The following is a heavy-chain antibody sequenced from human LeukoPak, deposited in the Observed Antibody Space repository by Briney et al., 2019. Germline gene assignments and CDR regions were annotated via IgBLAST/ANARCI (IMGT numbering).Heavy chain of an antibody. CDR1: GFPFSYYI. Sequence: GGSLRLSCAASGFPFSYYIMNWVRQAPGKGLEWVSSITSSNSIYYAECVQGRFPVYRDNAKISVYPQMDSLRADDTAVYYCARDFEERGYYLADFDYWGQGTLVTVSS. D-gene: IGHD3-22*01. J-gene: IGHJ4*02. CDR2: ITSSNSI. CDR3: ARDFEERGYYLADFDY. V-gene: IGHV3-69-1*01.